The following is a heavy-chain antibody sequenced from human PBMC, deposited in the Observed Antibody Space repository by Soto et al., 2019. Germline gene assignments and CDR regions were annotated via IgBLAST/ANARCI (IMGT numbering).Heavy chain of an antibody. D-gene: IGHD3-10*02. J-gene: IGHJ4*02. V-gene: IGHV3-11*05. CDR1: GFSISDHY. CDR3: ARSGDNYNVLDY. CDR2: SSNSGTFT. Sequence: QVQLVESGGGLVKPGGSLRLTCAASGFSISDHYMSWIRQAPGKGLEWVSYSSNSGTFTKYADSVKGRFSISSDNSKNSLYLEINSLRGEDTAIYYCARSGDNYNVLDYWGQGTPVTVAS.